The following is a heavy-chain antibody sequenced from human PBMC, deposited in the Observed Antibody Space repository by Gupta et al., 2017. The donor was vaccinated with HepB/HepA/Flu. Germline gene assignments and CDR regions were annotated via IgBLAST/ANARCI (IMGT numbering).Heavy chain of an antibody. J-gene: IGHJ3*02. CDR3: ARDDPGILLGAFDI. V-gene: IGHV3-20*04. Sequence: EVQLLASGGGVVRLGGSLRLSCTACGFTFDYYGISWCRQAPGKGLEWVSGINGNGGSTVYADSVKGRFTISRDNVKNSLYLQMNSLRAEDTALYYCARDDPGILLGAFDIWGQGTMVTVSS. CDR2: INGNGGST. D-gene: IGHD3-10*01. CDR1: GFTFDYYG.